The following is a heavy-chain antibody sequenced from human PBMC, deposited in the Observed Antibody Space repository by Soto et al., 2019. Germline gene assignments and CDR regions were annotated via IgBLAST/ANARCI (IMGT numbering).Heavy chain of an antibody. D-gene: IGHD3-3*01. CDR1: GFNFRNYA. Sequence: GGTLRLSCAASGFNFRNYAMSWVRQAPGRGLEWVSAMTGAGDATYHADSVKGRFAISRDNSKNTLYLQMNSLRAEDTAVYYCAKDEDFSMFGVVAPSQWYCWGQGTGVTVS. CDR2: MTGAGDAT. J-gene: IGHJ3*01. CDR3: AKDEDFSMFGVVAPSQWYC. V-gene: IGHV3-23*01.